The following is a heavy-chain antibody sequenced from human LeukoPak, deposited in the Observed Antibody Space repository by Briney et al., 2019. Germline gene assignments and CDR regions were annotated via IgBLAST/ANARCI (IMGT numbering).Heavy chain of an antibody. CDR1: GFIFSSYA. J-gene: IGHJ4*02. V-gene: IGHV3-23*01. Sequence: PGGSLRLSCAASGFIFSSYAMHWVRQAPGKGLEWVSAISGSGGSTYYADSVKGRFTISRDNSKNTLYLQMNSLRAEDTAVYYCAKNSGWTGSYNWGQGTLDTVSS. D-gene: IGHD3-10*01. CDR2: ISGSGGST. CDR3: AKNSGWTGSYN.